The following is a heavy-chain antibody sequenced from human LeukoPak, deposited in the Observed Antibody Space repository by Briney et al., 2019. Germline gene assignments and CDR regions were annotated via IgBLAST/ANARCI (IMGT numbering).Heavy chain of an antibody. D-gene: IGHD3-9*01. CDR3: ARDLYDIGLDY. CDR2: IDYSGST. Sequence: PSETLSLTCTVSGGSISSGGYYWSWIRQHPGKGLEWIGYIDYSGSTYYNPSLKSRVTISVDTSKNQFSLKLSSVTAADTAVYYCARDLYDIGLDYWGQGTLVTVSS. CDR1: GGSISSGGYY. J-gene: IGHJ4*02. V-gene: IGHV4-31*02.